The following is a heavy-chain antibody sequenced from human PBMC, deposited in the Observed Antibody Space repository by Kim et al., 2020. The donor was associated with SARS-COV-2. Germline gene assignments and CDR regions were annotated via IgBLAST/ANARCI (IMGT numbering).Heavy chain of an antibody. D-gene: IGHD3-10*01. V-gene: IGHV3-33*01. Sequence: GGSLRLSCAASGFTFSSYGMHWVRQAPGKGLEWVAVIWYDGSNKYYADSVKGRFTISRDNSKNTLYLQMNSLRAEDTAVYYCARDQGITMVRGVIIKPGMRPSAFDYWGQGTLVTVSS. J-gene: IGHJ4*02. CDR3: ARDQGITMVRGVIIKPGMRPSAFDY. CDR2: IWYDGSNK. CDR1: GFTFSSYG.